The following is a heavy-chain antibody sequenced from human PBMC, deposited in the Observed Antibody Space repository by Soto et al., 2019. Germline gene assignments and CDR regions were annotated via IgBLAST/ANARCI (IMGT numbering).Heavy chain of an antibody. CDR1: GYTFTGYY. V-gene: IGHV1-3*01. CDR2: INAGNGNT. Sequence: ASVKVSCKASGYTFTGYYMHWVRQAPGQRLEWMGWINAGNGNTKYSQKFQGRVTITRDTSASTAYMELSSLRSEDTAVYYCARDRCSGGSCYPYYYYYYGMDVWGQGTTVTVSS. D-gene: IGHD2-15*01. J-gene: IGHJ6*02. CDR3: ARDRCSGGSCYPYYYYYYGMDV.